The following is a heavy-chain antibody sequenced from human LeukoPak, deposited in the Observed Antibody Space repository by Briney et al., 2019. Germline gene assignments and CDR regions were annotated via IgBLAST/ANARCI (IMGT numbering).Heavy chain of an antibody. CDR2: IWYDGSNK. CDR1: GFTFSSYG. J-gene: IGHJ3*02. Sequence: SGGSLRLSCAASGFTFSSYGMHWVRQAPGKGLEWVAVIWYDGSNKYYADSVKGRFTISRDNSKNTLYLQMNSLRAEDTAVYYCARGRDILTGLDAFDIWGQGTMVTVSS. V-gene: IGHV3-33*01. D-gene: IGHD3-9*01. CDR3: ARGRDILTGLDAFDI.